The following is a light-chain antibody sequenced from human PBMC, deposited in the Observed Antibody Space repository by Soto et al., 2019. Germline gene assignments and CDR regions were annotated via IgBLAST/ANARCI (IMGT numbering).Light chain of an antibody. V-gene: IGLV2-8*01. Sequence: QSALTQPPSASGSPGQSVTISCTGTSSDVGGYNYVSWYQQHPGKAPKVMIYEVSKRPSGVPYRFSGSKSGNTASLTVSGLQAEDEADYYCSSYAGSNNFVFGAGTKLTVL. CDR3: SSYAGSNNFV. CDR1: SSDVGGYNY. CDR2: EVS. J-gene: IGLJ1*01.